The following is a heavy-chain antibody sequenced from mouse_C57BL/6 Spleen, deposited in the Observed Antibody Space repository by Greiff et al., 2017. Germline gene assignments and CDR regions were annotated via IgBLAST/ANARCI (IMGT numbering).Heavy chain of an antibody. D-gene: IGHD2-1*01. Sequence: QVQLQQPGAELVRPGTSVKLSCKASGYTFTSYWMHWVKQRPGQGLEWIGVIDPSDSYTNYNQKFKGKDTLTVDTSSSTAYMQLSSLTSEDSAVYYCARSGGNAAWFAYWGQGTLVTVSA. CDR3: ARSGGNAAWFAY. CDR1: GYTFTSYW. J-gene: IGHJ3*01. CDR2: IDPSDSYT. V-gene: IGHV1-59*01.